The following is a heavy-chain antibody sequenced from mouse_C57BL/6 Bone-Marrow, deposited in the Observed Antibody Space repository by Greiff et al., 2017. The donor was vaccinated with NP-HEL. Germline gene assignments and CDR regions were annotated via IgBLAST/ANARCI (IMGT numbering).Heavy chain of an antibody. Sequence: EVKLMESGGGLVKPGGSLKLSCAASGFTFSSYAMSWVRQTPEKRLEWVATISDGGSYTYYPDNVKGRFTISRDNAKNNLYLQMSHLKSEDTAMYYCARESYLGYFDVWGTGTTVTVSS. CDR2: ISDGGSYT. J-gene: IGHJ1*03. CDR3: ARESYLGYFDV. V-gene: IGHV5-4*01. D-gene: IGHD1-1*01. CDR1: GFTFSSYA.